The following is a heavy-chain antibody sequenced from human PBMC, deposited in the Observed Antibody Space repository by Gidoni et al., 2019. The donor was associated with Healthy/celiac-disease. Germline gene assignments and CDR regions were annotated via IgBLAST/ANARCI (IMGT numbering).Heavy chain of an antibody. V-gene: IGHV3-30-3*01. Sequence: QVQLVESGGGVVQPGRSLRLSCAASGFTFSSYAMHWVRQAPGKGLEWVAVISYDGSNKYYADSVKGRFTISRDNSKNTLYLQMNSLRAEDTAVYYCAREGSGWTLFDYWGQGTLVTVSS. CDR2: ISYDGSNK. CDR1: GFTFSSYA. D-gene: IGHD6-19*01. J-gene: IGHJ4*02. CDR3: AREGSGWTLFDY.